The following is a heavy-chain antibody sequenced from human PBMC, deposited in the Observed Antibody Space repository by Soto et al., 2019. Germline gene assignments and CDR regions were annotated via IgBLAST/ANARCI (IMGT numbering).Heavy chain of an antibody. CDR3: ARRSYYDSSGSHGESDFYYGMDV. Sequence: SETLSLTCTVSGGSISSYYWSWIRQPPGKGLEWIGYIYYSGSTNYNPSIKSRVTISVDTSKNQFSLKLSSVTAADTAVYYCARRSYYDSSGSHGESDFYYGMDVCGQGTIFIVSS. V-gene: IGHV4-59*01. CDR2: IYYSGST. CDR1: GGSISSYY. D-gene: IGHD3-22*01. J-gene: IGHJ6*02.